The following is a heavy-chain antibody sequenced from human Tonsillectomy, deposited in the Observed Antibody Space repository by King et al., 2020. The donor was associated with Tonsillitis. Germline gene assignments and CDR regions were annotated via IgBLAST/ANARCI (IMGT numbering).Heavy chain of an antibody. CDR1: GGSVSSTTFY. V-gene: IGHV4-39*07. D-gene: IGHD3-10*01. CDR2: IYYGGST. CDR3: TGYYYNSGRVHNLIDY. J-gene: IGHJ4*02. Sequence: LQLQESGPGLVKPSETLSLSCTVSGGSVSSTTFYWGWIRQPPGKGLEWIGSIYYGGSTCYNPSLKSRGTVSVDTSKNQFSLKLRSVTAADTAVYYCTGYYYNSGRVHNLIDYCGQRTLVTVS.